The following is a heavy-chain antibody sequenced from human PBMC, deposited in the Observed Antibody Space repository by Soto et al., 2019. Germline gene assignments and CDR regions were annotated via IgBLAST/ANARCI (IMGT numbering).Heavy chain of an antibody. CDR3: AREAIGAARQIDY. V-gene: IGHV4-31*03. CDR1: GGSISSGGYY. D-gene: IGHD6-13*01. Sequence: PSETLSLTCTVSGGSISSGGYYWSWIRQHPGKGLEWIGYIYYSGSTYYNPSLKSRVTISVDTSKNQFSLKLSSVTAADTAVYYCAREAIGAARQIDYWGQGTLVTVSS. CDR2: IYYSGST. J-gene: IGHJ4*02.